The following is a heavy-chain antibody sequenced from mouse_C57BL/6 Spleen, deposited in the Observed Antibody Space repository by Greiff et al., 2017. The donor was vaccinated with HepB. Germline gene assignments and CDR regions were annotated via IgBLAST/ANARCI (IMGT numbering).Heavy chain of an antibody. CDR1: GFTFSDYY. J-gene: IGHJ4*01. CDR2: INYDGSST. Sequence: EVKLQESEGGLVQPGSSMKLSCTASGFTFSDYYMAWVRQVPEKGLEWVANINYDGSSTYYLDSLKSRFIISRDNAKNILYLQMSSLKSEDTATYYCARAKGGYYAMDYWGQGTSVTVSS. CDR3: ARAKGGYYAMDY. V-gene: IGHV5-16*01.